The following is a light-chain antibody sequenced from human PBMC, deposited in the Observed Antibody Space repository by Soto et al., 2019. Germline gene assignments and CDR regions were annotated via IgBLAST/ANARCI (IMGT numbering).Light chain of an antibody. CDR3: SSYTSSSTSYV. J-gene: IGLJ1*01. V-gene: IGLV2-14*01. CDR2: EVS. CDR1: SSDVGGYNY. Sequence: QSALTQPASVSGSPGQSITISCTGTSSDVGGYNYVSWYQQHPGKAPKLMIYEVSNRPSGVSNRFSGSKSGNTASLTSSGLQAEYEADYYCSSYTSSSTSYVFGTGTKLTVL.